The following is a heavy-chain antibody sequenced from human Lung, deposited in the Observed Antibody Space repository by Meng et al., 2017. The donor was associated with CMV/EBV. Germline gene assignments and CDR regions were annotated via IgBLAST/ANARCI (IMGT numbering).Heavy chain of an antibody. Sequence: SGPTLVKPTQTLTLTCTLSAPSLSTDREGVGWIRQPPGTALEWLAFIYGNGDKHYSPSLRGRLTISTDTSKKQVVLIMTNMDPVDTGTYYCAPTGIVGAKELDYWGHGXRVTVSS. D-gene: IGHD1-26*01. CDR3: APTGIVGAKELDY. V-gene: IGHV2-5*01. CDR1: APSLSTDREG. J-gene: IGHJ4*03. CDR2: IYGNGDK.